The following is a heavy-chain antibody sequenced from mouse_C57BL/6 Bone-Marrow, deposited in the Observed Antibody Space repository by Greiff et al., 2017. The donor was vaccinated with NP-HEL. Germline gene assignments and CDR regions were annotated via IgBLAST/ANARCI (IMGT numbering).Heavy chain of an antibody. CDR1: GYTFTDYE. D-gene: IGHD1-1*01. Sequence: VHLVESGAELVRPGASVTLSCKASGYTFTDYEMHWVKQTPVHGLEWIGAIDPETGGTAYNQKFKGKAILTADKSSSTAYMELRSLTSEDSAVYYCTRYYGSFWYFDVWGTGTTVTVSS. J-gene: IGHJ1*03. CDR2: IDPETGGT. V-gene: IGHV1-15*01. CDR3: TRYYGSFWYFDV.